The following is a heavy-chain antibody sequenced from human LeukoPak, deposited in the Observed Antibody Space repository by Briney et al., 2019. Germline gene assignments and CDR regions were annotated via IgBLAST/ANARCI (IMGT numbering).Heavy chain of an antibody. V-gene: IGHV3-23*01. D-gene: IGHD1-26*01. Sequence: GGSLRLSCAASGFAFTSYAMSWVRQAPGKGLERVSVISGSGGSAYYADSVKGRFTISRDNSKNTLYLQMNSLRAEDTAVYYCAKDMKWELLPGYMDVWGKGTTVTVSS. CDR2: ISGSGGSA. J-gene: IGHJ6*03. CDR3: AKDMKWELLPGYMDV. CDR1: GFAFTSYA.